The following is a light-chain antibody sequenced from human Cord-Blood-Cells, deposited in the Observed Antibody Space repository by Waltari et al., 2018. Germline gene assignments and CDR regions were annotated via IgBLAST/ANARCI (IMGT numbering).Light chain of an antibody. V-gene: IGLV3-25*03. CDR3: QSADSSGTYVV. CDR1: ALPKQY. J-gene: IGLJ2*01. CDR2: KDS. Sequence: SYELTQPPSVSVSPGQTARLTCSGDALPKQYAYWYQQKPGKAPVLVIYKDSERPSGIHERCSGASSGTTVTLTISGVQAEDEADYYCQSADSSGTYVVFGGGTKLTVL.